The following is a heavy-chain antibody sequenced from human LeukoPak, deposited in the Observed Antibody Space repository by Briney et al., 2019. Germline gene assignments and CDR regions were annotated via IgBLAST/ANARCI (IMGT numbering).Heavy chain of an antibody. CDR1: GGTFSSYA. CDR2: IIPIFGTA. V-gene: IGHV1-69*01. CDR3: ASADTAMVPFDY. Sequence: ASVKVSCKASGGTFSSYAISWVRQAPGQGLEWMEGIIPIFGTANYAQKFQGRVTITADESTSTAYMELSSLRSEDTAVYYCASADTAMVPFDYWGQGTLVTVSS. D-gene: IGHD5-18*01. J-gene: IGHJ4*02.